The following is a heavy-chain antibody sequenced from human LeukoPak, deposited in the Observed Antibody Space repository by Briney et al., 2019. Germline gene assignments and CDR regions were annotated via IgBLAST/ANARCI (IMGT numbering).Heavy chain of an antibody. J-gene: IGHJ5*02. CDR3: ARGSAGVLYSRSDWFDP. CDR1: GGSISSYY. CDR2: IYTSGST. V-gene: IGHV4-4*07. D-gene: IGHD2-2*02. Sequence: SETLSLTCTVSGGSISSYYWSWIRQPAGKGLEWIGRIYTSGSTNYNPSLKSRVTMSVDTSKNQFSLKLNSVTAADTAVYYCARGSAGVLYSRSDWFDPWGQGTLVTVSS.